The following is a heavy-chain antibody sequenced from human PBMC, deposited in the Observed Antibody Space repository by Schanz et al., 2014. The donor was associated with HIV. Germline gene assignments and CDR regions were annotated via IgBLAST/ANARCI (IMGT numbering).Heavy chain of an antibody. J-gene: IGHJ4*02. CDR2: IVPVLAVA. V-gene: IGHV1-69*01. D-gene: IGHD4-17*01. CDR3: ARYLGGDDGDFYFDY. CDR1: GGSFSRSA. Sequence: VQLVQSGAEVKKPGSSVKVSCKASGGSFSRSAVSWVRQAPGQGLEWMGGIVPVLAVANYAQKFQGRVTITADESTSTAYMELSSLRLEDTAVYYCARYLGGDDGDFYFDYWGQGTLVTVSS.